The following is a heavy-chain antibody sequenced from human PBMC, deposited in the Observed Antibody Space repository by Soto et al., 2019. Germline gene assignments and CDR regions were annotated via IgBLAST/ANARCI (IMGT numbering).Heavy chain of an antibody. CDR3: ARDRIAGSKYYYGMDV. J-gene: IGHJ6*02. CDR1: GGTFISYA. Sequence: QVQLVQSGAEVKKPGSSVRFSCKASGGTFISYAISWVRQAPGQGLEWMGGIIPIFGTGNYAQKFQGRVTITADESTSTAYMELSRLRSEDTAVYYCARDRIAGSKYYYGMDVWGQGTTVTVSS. D-gene: IGHD6-13*01. CDR2: IIPIFGTG. V-gene: IGHV1-69*01.